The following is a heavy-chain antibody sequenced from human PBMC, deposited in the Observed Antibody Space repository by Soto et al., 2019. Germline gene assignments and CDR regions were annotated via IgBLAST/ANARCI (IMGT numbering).Heavy chain of an antibody. J-gene: IGHJ5*02. CDR3: ARGDYYDSSGLDL. CDR2: INAGNGST. V-gene: IGHV1-3*01. CDR1: GYAFTGYA. Sequence: QAHLVQSGAEVRKPGASVKLSCTAAGYAFTGYAIHWVRQAPGQGLEWMGWINAGNGSTKFSQNFQGRVSVTRDTSSSMAYMELSSLRFEDTAVYYCARGDYYDSSGLDLWGQGTLVTVSS. D-gene: IGHD3-22*01.